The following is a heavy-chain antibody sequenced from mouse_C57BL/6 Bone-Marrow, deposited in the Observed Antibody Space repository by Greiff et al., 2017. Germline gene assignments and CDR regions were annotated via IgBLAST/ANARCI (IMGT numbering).Heavy chain of an antibody. Sequence: QVQLQQSGSELRSPGSSVKLSCKDFDSAVFPIAYMSWVRQKPGHGFEWIGGILPSIGRTIYGEKFEDKATLDADTLSNTAYLELNSLTSEDSAIYYGARGGSSPYWYFDVWGTGTTVTVSS. CDR1: DSAVFPIAY. CDR2: ILPSIGRT. J-gene: IGHJ1*03. V-gene: IGHV15-2*01. D-gene: IGHD1-1*01. CDR3: ARGGSSPYWYFDV.